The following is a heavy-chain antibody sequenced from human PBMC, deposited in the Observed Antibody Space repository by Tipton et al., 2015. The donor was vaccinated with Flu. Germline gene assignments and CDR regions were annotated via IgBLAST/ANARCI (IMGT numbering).Heavy chain of an antibody. Sequence: SLRLSCAASGFTFSSYWMSWVRQAPGKGLEWVSSISSSSSYIYYADSVKGRFTISRDNAKNSLYLQMNSLRAEDTAVYYCARDMPTVYYYYGMDVWGQGTTVTVSS. CDR2: ISSSSSYI. D-gene: IGHD4-17*01. V-gene: IGHV3-21*01. J-gene: IGHJ6*02. CDR1: GFTFSSYW. CDR3: ARDMPTVYYYYGMDV.